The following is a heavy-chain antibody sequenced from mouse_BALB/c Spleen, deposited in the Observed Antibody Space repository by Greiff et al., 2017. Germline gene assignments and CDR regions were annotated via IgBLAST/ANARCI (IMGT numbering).Heavy chain of an antibody. CDR1: GFTFTDYY. V-gene: IGHV7-3*02. D-gene: IGHD1-1*01. CDR2: IRNKANGYTT. Sequence: EVQRVESGGGLVQPGGSLRLSCATSGFTFTDYYMSWVRQPPGKALEWLGFIRNKANGYTTEYSASVKGRFTISRDNSQSILYLQMNTLRAEDSATYYCARDTTVVDWGQGTTLTVSS. CDR3: ARDTTVVD. J-gene: IGHJ2*01.